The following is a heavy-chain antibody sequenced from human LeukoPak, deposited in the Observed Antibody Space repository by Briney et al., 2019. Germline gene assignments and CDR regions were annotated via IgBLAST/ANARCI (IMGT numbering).Heavy chain of an antibody. Sequence: SETLSLTCTVSGGSISSNNYYWGWIRQPPGKGLEWIGSIYYSGTTYYNPSLKSRVTISADTSKNQFSLKLTSVTAADTAVYYCARPRSPLVRGVISPGAIDYWGQGTLVTVSS. V-gene: IGHV4-39*01. J-gene: IGHJ4*02. CDR1: GGSISSNNYY. CDR2: IYYSGTT. CDR3: ARPRSPLVRGVISPGAIDY. D-gene: IGHD3-10*01.